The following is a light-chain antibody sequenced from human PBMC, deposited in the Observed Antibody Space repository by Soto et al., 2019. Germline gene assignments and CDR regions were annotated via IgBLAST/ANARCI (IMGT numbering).Light chain of an antibody. CDR1: SSDVGGYNY. V-gene: IGLV2-8*01. CDR2: EVS. J-gene: IGLJ3*02. Sequence: QSALTQPPSASGSPGQSVTISCTGTSSDVGGYNYVSWYQQHPGKAPKLIISEVSKRPSGVPDRFSGSKSGNTASLTVSGLQAEDEADYYCSSYTSSSTLVFGGGTKLTVL. CDR3: SSYTSSSTLV.